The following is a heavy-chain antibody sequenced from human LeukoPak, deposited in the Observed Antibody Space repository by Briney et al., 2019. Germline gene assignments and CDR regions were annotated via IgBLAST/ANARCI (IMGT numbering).Heavy chain of an antibody. V-gene: IGHV1-8*01. D-gene: IGHD5-12*01. J-gene: IGHJ6*03. CDR1: GYTFTSYD. Sequence: EASVKVSCKASGYTFTSYDINWVRQATGQGLEWMGWMNPNSGNTGYAQKFQGRVTMTRNTSISTAYMELSSLRSEDTAVYYCARGPRYSGYTISYYYYMDVWGKGTTVTISS. CDR2: MNPNSGNT. CDR3: ARGPRYSGYTISYYYYMDV.